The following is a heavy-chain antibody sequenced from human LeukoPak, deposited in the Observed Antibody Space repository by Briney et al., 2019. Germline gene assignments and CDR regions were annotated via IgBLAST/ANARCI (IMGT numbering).Heavy chain of an antibody. CDR3: ARIRYCSSTSCYTPYYYMDV. V-gene: IGHV1-69*05. J-gene: IGHJ6*03. CDR2: IIPIFGKA. D-gene: IGHD2-2*02. CDR1: GGTFSSYA. Sequence: SVKVSCKASGGTFSSYAISWVRPAPGQGLEWMGGIIPIFGKANYTQKFQGRVTFTTDESTSTAYMELSSLRSEDTAVYYCARIRYCSSTSCYTPYYYMDVWGKGTTVTVSS.